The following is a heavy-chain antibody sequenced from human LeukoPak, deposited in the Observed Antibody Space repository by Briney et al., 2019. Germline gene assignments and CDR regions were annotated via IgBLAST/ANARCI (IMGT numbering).Heavy chain of an antibody. D-gene: IGHD1-26*01. CDR2: IYHSGST. CDR1: GGSISSSNW. CDR3: ARGGGSYYSFDY. V-gene: IGHV4-4*02. J-gene: IGHJ4*02. Sequence: PSETLSLTCAVSGGSISSSNWWSWVHQPPGKGLEWIGEIYHSGSTNHNPSLKSRVTISVDKSKNQFSLKLSSVTAADTAVYYCARGGGSYYSFDYWGQGTLVTVSS.